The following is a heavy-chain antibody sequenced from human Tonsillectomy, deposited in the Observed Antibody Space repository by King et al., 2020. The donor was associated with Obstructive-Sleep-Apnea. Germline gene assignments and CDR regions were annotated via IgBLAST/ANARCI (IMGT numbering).Heavy chain of an antibody. CDR3: ARVISVWVRGVIIPDAFDI. D-gene: IGHD3-10*01. V-gene: IGHV3-74*01. Sequence: VQLVESGGGLVQPGGSLRLSCAASGFNFSSYWMHWVRQAPGKGLVWVSRINSDGSSTSYADSVKGRFTISRDNAKNTLYLQMNSLRAEDTAVYYCARVISVWVRGVIIPDAFDIWGKGKLVTVSS. J-gene: IGHJ3*02. CDR1: GFNFSSYW. CDR2: INSDGSST.